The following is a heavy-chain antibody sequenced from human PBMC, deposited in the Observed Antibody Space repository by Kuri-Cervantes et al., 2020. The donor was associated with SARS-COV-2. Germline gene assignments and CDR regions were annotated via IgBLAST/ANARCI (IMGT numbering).Heavy chain of an antibody. V-gene: IGHV3-21*01. Sequence: GESLKISCAASGFTFSSYSMNWVRQAPGKGLEWVSSISSSSSYIYYADSVKGRFTISRDNAKNSLYLQMNSLRAEDTAVYYCARDPPPMIVPLGAFDIWGQGTMVTVSS. J-gene: IGHJ3*02. CDR3: ARDPPPMIVPLGAFDI. CDR1: GFTFSSYS. CDR2: ISSSSSYI. D-gene: IGHD3-22*01.